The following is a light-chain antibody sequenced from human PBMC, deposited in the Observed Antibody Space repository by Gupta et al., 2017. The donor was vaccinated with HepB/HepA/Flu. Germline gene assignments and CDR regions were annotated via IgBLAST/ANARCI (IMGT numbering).Light chain of an antibody. CDR3: QQDDSQCS. CDR2: KAS. V-gene: IGKV1-5*03. CDR1: QSISDW. Sequence: DIQMTQSPSTLSASVGDRVTITCRASQSISDWLAWYQQKPGKAPKLLIYKASTLESGVPSRFSGSGSGTEFTLTISSLQPDDFATYYFQQDDSQCSFGQGTKMEIK. J-gene: IGKJ2*04.